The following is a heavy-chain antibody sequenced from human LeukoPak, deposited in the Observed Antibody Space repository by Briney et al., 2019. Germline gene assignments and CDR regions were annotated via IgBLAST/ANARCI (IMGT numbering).Heavy chain of an antibody. CDR1: GYTFTSYD. CDR3: ARGPRDDSSGFRQGWFDP. D-gene: IGHD3-22*01. J-gene: IGHJ5*02. Sequence: ASVKVSCKASGYTFTSYDINWVRQATGQGLEWMGWMNPNSGNTGYAQKFQGRVTMTRSTSISTAYMELSSLRSEDTAVYYCARGPRDDSSGFRQGWFDPWGQGTLVTVSS. CDR2: MNPNSGNT. V-gene: IGHV1-8*01.